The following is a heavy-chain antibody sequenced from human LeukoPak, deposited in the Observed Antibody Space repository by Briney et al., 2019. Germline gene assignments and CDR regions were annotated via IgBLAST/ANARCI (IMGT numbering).Heavy chain of an antibody. V-gene: IGHV3-48*03. Sequence: PGGSLRLSCAASGFTFSSYEMNWVRQAPGKGLEWVSYISSSGSTIYYADSVKGRFTISRDNAKNSLYLQMNSLRAEDTAVYYCAILGGDIVATMSDLWGQGTLVTVSS. J-gene: IGHJ4*02. D-gene: IGHD5-12*01. CDR1: GFTFSSYE. CDR2: ISSSGSTI. CDR3: AILGGDIVATMSDL.